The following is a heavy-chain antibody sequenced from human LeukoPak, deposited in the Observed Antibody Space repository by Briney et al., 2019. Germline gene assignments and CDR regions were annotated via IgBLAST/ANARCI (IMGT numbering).Heavy chain of an antibody. J-gene: IGHJ4*02. CDR1: GFTFSGYA. CDR2: ISDSGINT. V-gene: IGHV3-23*01. Sequence: GGSLRLSCAASGFTFSGYAMTWVRQAPGKGLEWVSSISDSGINTYYADSVKGRFTISRDNSKNTLYLQMNSLRAEDTAVYYCAKDWPGTNYSNYWGQGTLVTVSS. D-gene: IGHD4-11*01. CDR3: AKDWPGTNYSNY.